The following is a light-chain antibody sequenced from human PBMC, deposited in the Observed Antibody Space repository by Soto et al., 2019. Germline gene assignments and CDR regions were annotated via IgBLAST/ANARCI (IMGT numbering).Light chain of an antibody. V-gene: IGKV3-20*01. CDR2: GAS. CDR3: QHYGSPLT. CDR1: QSVRSSY. J-gene: IGKJ4*01. Sequence: PGGRATLSCRASQSVRSSYLAWYQQRPGQAPRLLILGASFRATGIPDRFSGSGSGTDFTLTISRLEPEDFAVYYCQHYGSPLTFGGGTKVEIK.